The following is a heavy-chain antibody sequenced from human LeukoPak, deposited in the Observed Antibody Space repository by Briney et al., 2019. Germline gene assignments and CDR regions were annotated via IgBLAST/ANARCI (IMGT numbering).Heavy chain of an antibody. CDR3: ARREYSGSYYVY. J-gene: IGHJ4*02. D-gene: IGHD1-26*01. V-gene: IGHV1-2*02. Sequence: ASVKVSCKASGYTFTGYYIHWVRQAPGQGLEWMGWINPNIGGTNYAQKFQGRVTMTRDTSISTAYMELSSLRSDDTAVYYCARREYSGSYYVYWGQGTLVTVSS. CDR1: GYTFTGYY. CDR2: INPNIGGT.